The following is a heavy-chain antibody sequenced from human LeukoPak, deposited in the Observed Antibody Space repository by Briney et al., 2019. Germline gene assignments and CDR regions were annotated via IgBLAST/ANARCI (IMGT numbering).Heavy chain of an antibody. CDR2: IIPIFGTA. Sequence: ASVKVSCKASGYTFTGYYMHWVRQAPGQGLEWMGGIIPIFGTANYAQKFQGRVTITADESTSTAYMELSSLRSEDTAVYYCARDYYDSSGYQGDYFDYWGQGTLVTVSS. CDR1: GYTFTGYY. V-gene: IGHV1-69*13. CDR3: ARDYYDSSGYQGDYFDY. D-gene: IGHD3-22*01. J-gene: IGHJ4*02.